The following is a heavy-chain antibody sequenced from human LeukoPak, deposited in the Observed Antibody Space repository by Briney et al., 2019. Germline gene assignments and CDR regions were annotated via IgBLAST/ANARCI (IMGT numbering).Heavy chain of an antibody. J-gene: IGHJ4*02. Sequence: GGSLRLSCAVSGSTFSNAWMSWVRQAPGKGLEWVGRIKSKTDGGTTDYAAPVKGRFTISRDDSKNTLYLQMNSLKPEDTAVYYCTTDLVPLSFEGVFVIPPLDYWGQGTLVTVSS. CDR2: IKSKTDGGTT. CDR1: GSTFSNAW. D-gene: IGHD3-16*02. CDR3: TTDLVPLSFEGVFVIPPLDY. V-gene: IGHV3-15*01.